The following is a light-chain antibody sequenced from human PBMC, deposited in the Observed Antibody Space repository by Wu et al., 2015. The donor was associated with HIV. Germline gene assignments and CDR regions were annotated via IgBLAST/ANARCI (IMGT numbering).Light chain of an antibody. J-gene: IGKJ5*01. CDR1: QSVSSY. V-gene: IGKV3-20*01. Sequence: EIVLTQSPATLSLSPGERATLSCRASQSVSSYLAWYQQKPGQAPRLLIYGASNRATGVPDRFSGSGSGTDFTLTISRLEPEDFAVYYCQQYGSAFGQGTRLEIK. CDR3: QQYGSA. CDR2: GAS.